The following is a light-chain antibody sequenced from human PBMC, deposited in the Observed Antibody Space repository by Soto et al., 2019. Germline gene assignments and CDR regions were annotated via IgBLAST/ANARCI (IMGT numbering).Light chain of an antibody. CDR2: WAS. Sequence: DIVMTQSPDSLAVCLSERATINCKSSQSVLYSSDNKNYLAWYQQKPGQPPKLLIYWASTRDSGVPDRFSGSGSGTDFTLTISSLQAEDVAVYFCQQYYTTLTFGGGTKVEIK. CDR1: QSVLYSSDNKNY. V-gene: IGKV4-1*01. J-gene: IGKJ4*01. CDR3: QQYYTTLT.